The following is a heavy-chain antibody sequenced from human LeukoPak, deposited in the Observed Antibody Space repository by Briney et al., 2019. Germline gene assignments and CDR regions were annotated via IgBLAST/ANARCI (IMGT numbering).Heavy chain of an antibody. CDR2: ISYDGSNK. CDR1: GFTFSSYA. V-gene: IGHV3-30*04. CDR3: ARDPLKWELPYYFDY. J-gene: IGHJ4*02. Sequence: TGGSLRLSCAASGFTFSSYAVHWVRQAPGKGLEWVAVISYDGSNKYYADSVKGRFTISRDNPKNTLYLQTNSLRAEDTAVYYCARDPLKWELPYYFDYWGQGTLVTVSS. D-gene: IGHD1-26*01.